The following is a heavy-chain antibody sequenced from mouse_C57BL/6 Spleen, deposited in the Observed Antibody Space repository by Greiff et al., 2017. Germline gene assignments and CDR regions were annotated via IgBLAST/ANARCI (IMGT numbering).Heavy chain of an antibody. Sequence: QVQLQQPGAELVKPGASVKMSCKASGYTFTSYWITWVKQRPGQGLEWIGDIYPGSGSTNYNEKFKSKATLTVDTSSSTAYMQLSSLTSEDSAVYYCARSDSSFPAMDYWGQGTSVTVSS. D-gene: IGHD3-2*02. CDR3: ARSDSSFPAMDY. CDR1: GYTFTSYW. J-gene: IGHJ4*01. CDR2: IYPGSGST. V-gene: IGHV1-55*01.